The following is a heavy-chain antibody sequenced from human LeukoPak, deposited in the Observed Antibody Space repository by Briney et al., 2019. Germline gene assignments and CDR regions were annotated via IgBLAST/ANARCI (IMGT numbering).Heavy chain of an antibody. CDR2: IYYSGST. J-gene: IGHJ4*02. CDR3: ARDHRYCSSTSCFYYFDY. D-gene: IGHD2-2*01. Sequence: SETLSLTCTVSGGSISSGGYYWSWIRQHPGKGLEWIGYIYYSGSTYYNPSLKSRVTISVDTSKNQFSLKLSSVTAADTAVYYCARDHRYCSSTSCFYYFDYWGQGTLVTVSS. CDR1: GGSISSGGYY. V-gene: IGHV4-61*08.